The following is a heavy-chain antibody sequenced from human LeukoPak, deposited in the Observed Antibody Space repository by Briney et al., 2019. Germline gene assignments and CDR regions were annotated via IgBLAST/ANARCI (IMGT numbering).Heavy chain of an antibody. CDR2: IYHSGST. J-gene: IGHJ4*02. CDR3: ARDLSPLLAYAPGIAVAGGGFDY. V-gene: IGHV4-39*07. D-gene: IGHD6-19*01. CDR1: GGSISSSSYY. Sequence: SETLSLTCTVSGGSISSSSYYWGWIRQPPGKGLEWIGSIYHSGSTYYNPSLKSRVTISVDTSKNQFSLKLSSVTAADTAVYYCARDLSPLLAYAPGIAVAGGGFDYWGQGTLVTVSS.